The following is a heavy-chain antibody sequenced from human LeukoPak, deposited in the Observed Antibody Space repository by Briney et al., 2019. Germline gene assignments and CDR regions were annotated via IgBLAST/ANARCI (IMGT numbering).Heavy chain of an antibody. Sequence: ASVKVSCKASGYSSTAYYIHWVPQAPGQGGEWMGWIAHKIGTTKFAPTFQCRVTLTWDTSSTTAYMHLSSLVWDHTAVYYLVSWPGGNSPVASFDYWGQGTLVTVSS. CDR1: GYSSTAYY. J-gene: IGHJ4*02. D-gene: IGHD2-21*01. CDR2: IAHKIGTT. V-gene: IGHV1-2*02. CDR3: VSWPGGNSPVASFDY.